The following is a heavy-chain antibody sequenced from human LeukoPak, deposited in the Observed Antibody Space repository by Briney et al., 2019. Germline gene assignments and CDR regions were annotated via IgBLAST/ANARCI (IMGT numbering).Heavy chain of an antibody. V-gene: IGHV4-30-4*08. CDR1: GGSISSGGYY. Sequence: SQTLSLTCTVSGGSISSGGYYWSWIRQHPGKGLEWIGYIYYSGSTYYNPSLKSRVTISVDTSKNQFSLKLSSVTAADTAVYYCASKQKGYCTNGVCSDYYYGMDVWGQGTTVTVSS. CDR2: IYYSGST. D-gene: IGHD2-8*01. CDR3: ASKQKGYCTNGVCSDYYYGMDV. J-gene: IGHJ6*02.